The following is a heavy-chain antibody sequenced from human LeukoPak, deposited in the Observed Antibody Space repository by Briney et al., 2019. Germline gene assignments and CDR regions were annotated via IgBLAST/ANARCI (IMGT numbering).Heavy chain of an antibody. CDR1: GGSISSSSYY. D-gene: IGHD1-14*01. CDR2: IYYSGST. J-gene: IGHJ5*02. V-gene: IGHV4-39*07. CDR3: ARGQPGATIAFDP. Sequence: SETLSLTCTVSGGSISSSSYYLGWIRQPPGKGLEWIGSIYYSGSTYYNPSLKSRVTISVDTSKNQFSLKLSSVTAADTAVYYCARGQPGATIAFDPWGQGTLVTVSS.